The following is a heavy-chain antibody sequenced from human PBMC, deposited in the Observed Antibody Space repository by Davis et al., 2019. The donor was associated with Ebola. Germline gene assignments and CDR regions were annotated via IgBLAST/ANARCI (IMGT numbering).Heavy chain of an antibody. V-gene: IGHV4-59*08. Sequence: MPSETLSLTCTVSGGSINEYYWTWIRQPPGKGLEWIGYIYNSGTTHYNSSLKSRVTISADTSKNQFPLRLSSVTAADTAVYYCARHARGVTTDWCDPWGQGTLVIVSS. CDR2: IYNSGTT. CDR1: GGSINEYY. J-gene: IGHJ5*02. D-gene: IGHD3-10*01. CDR3: ARHARGVTTDWCDP.